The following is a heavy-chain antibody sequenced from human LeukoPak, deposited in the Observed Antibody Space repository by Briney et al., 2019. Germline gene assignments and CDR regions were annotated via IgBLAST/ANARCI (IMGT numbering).Heavy chain of an antibody. CDR2: ISPIFDRT. J-gene: IGHJ6*03. CDR1: GGTFSGYA. Sequence: SVKVSCKASGGTFSGYAVSWVRQAPGQGLEWIEGISPIFDRTDYAQRFQGRVTITTDKSTSTAYMELSSLRSEDTAVYYCARGVVPGRRVFYWYMDVWGKGTTVTVSS. CDR3: ARGVVPGRRVFYWYMDV. D-gene: IGHD6-19*01. V-gene: IGHV1-69*05.